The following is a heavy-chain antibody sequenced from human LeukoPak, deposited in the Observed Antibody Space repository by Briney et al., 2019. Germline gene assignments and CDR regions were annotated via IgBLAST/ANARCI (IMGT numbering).Heavy chain of an antibody. D-gene: IGHD6-13*01. CDR1: GYTFTGYY. CDR2: INPNSGVP. CDR3: AREVGYSSSYYGRFDP. V-gene: IGHV1-2*06. Sequence: ASVKVSCKACGYTFTGYYMHWVRQAPGQGLEWLGRINPNSGVPNYAQKFQGRVTMTRDTAISTAYMQLSSLRSGDTAVYYCAREVGYSSSYYGRFDPWGQGTLVTVSS. J-gene: IGHJ5*02.